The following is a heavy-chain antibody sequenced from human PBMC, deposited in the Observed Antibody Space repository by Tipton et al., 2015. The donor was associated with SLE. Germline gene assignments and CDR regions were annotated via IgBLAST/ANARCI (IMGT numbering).Heavy chain of an antibody. CDR3: ARDPDYGDQDYYYGMDV. V-gene: IGHV1-18*01. CDR1: GYTFTSYG. D-gene: IGHD4-17*01. CDR2: ISAYNGNT. J-gene: IGHJ6*02. Sequence: QLVQSGAEVKQPGASVKVACKSSGYTFTSYGISWVRQAPGQGLEWMGWISAYNGNTNYAQKLQGRVTMTTDTSTSTAYMELRSLRSDDTAVYYCARDPDYGDQDYYYGMDVWGQGTTVTVSS.